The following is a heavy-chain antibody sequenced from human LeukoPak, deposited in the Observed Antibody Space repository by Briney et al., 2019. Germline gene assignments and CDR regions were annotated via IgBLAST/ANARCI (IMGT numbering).Heavy chain of an antibody. CDR2: IDKSSSNI. J-gene: IGHJ4*02. Sequence: GGSLRLSCAASGFTFSSYTMTWVRQAPGKGLEWVSYIDKSSSNIYYADSVKGRFIISRDNAKNSLYLQMNSLRDEDTAVYYCARESYWGSSAKGFDYWGQGTLVIVSS. CDR1: GFTFSSYT. D-gene: IGHD7-27*01. CDR3: ARESYWGSSAKGFDY. V-gene: IGHV3-48*02.